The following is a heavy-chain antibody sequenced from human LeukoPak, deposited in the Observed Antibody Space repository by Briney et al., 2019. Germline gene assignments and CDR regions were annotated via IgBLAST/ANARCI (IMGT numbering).Heavy chain of an antibody. Sequence: ASVKVSCKASGYTFTSYGISWVRQAPGQGLEWLGWISPYNGNTKYAQKIQGRATMTTDTSTSTAYLELRSLRSDDTAVYYCARGEYDLLGDYWGQGSLVTVSS. CDR1: GYTFTSYG. CDR2: ISPYNGNT. J-gene: IGHJ4*02. V-gene: IGHV1-18*01. CDR3: ARGEYDLLGDY. D-gene: IGHD3-10*01.